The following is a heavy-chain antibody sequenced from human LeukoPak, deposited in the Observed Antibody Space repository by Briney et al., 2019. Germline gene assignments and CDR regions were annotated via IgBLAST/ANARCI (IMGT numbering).Heavy chain of an antibody. CDR3: ASSGSYRFDY. D-gene: IGHD1-26*01. CDR2: IKQDGSVK. Sequence: PGGSLRLSCAASGFSFSGYWMSWVRQTPGKGLEWVANIKQDGSVKNSVDSMKGRFTISRDNTKNSLYLEMNSLKAEDTAVYYCASSGSYRFDYWGQGTLVTVSS. CDR1: GFSFSGYW. J-gene: IGHJ4*02. V-gene: IGHV3-7*01.